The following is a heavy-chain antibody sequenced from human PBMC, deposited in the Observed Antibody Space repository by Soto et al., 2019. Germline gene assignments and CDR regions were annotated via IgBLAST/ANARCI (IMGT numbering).Heavy chain of an antibody. CDR3: AKDLSGNSLTFGY. D-gene: IGHD3-16*01. V-gene: IGHV3-48*01. Sequence: GGSLRLSCAASGFTFSSYSMNWVRQAPGKGLEWVSYISRSSSTIYYADSVKGRFTISRDNSKNTLYLQMNSLRAEDTAVYYCAKDLSGNSLTFGYWGQGTLVTVSS. J-gene: IGHJ4*02. CDR1: GFTFSSYS. CDR2: ISRSSSTI.